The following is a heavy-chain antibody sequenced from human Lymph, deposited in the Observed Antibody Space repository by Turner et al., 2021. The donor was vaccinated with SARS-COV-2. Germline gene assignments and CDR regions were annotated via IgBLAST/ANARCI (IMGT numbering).Heavy chain of an antibody. J-gene: IGHJ6*02. Sequence: EVQLVETGGGLIEPGGSLRHSCAASGFTVSNNYMTWVRQAPGKGLEWVSLIYSGGSTYYADSVKGRFTISRDNSKNTLYLQMNSLRAEDTAIYYCARDLQLYGMDVWGQGTTVTVSS. CDR2: IYSGGST. CDR1: GFTVSNNY. CDR3: ARDLQLYGMDV. V-gene: IGHV3-53*02. D-gene: IGHD1-1*01.